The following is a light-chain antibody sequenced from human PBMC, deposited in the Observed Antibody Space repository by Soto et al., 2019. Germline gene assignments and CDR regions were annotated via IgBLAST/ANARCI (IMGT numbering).Light chain of an antibody. J-gene: IGKJ2*01. Sequence: DIRMTQSPSTLSASVGDRVTITCRASHSISSLLAWYQQKPGKAPKVIIYDISNLESGVPSRFIGSGSGTEFTLTISSLQPEDFATYYCQEYTTFSFTFGQGTRLEI. CDR2: DIS. V-gene: IGKV1-5*01. CDR1: HSISSL. CDR3: QEYTTFSFT.